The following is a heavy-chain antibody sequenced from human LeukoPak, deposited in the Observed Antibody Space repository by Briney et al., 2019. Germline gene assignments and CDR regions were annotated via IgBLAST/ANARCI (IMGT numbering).Heavy chain of an antibody. V-gene: IGHV3-11*04. CDR1: GFTFSDYY. CDR3: ARDGYYYGSGSYYKVDFDY. CDR2: ISSSGSTI. J-gene: IGHJ4*02. Sequence: PGGSLRLSCAASGFTFSDYYMNWIRQAPGKGLEWVSYISSSGSTIYYADSVKGRFTISRGNAKNSLYLQMNSLRAEDTAVYYCARDGYYYGSGSYYKVDFDYWGQGTLVTVSS. D-gene: IGHD3-10*01.